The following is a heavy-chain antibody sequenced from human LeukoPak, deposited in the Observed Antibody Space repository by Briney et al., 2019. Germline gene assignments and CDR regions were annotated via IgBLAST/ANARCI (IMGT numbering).Heavy chain of an antibody. V-gene: IGHV3-23*01. D-gene: IGHD3-10*01. Sequence: GGSLRLSCAASGFTVSSSFMSWVRQAPGKGLEWVAAISGSGGSTYYADSVKGRFTISRDNSKDTLYLQMNSLRAEDTAVYYCAKEPVLLWFGELSKGGVIDYWGQGTLVTVSS. J-gene: IGHJ4*02. CDR1: GFTVSSSF. CDR3: AKEPVLLWFGELSKGGVIDY. CDR2: ISGSGGST.